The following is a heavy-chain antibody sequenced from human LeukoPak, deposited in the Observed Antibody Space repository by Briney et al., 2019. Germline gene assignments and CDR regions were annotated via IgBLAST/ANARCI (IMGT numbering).Heavy chain of an antibody. CDR1: GFTLRNYW. CDR2: SKYDGSTT. J-gene: IGHJ5*02. V-gene: IGHV3-74*01. Sequence: GALRLSCATSGFTLRNYWMSWLRQAPGKGLVWVARSKYDGSTTFYAESVKGRFTISRDNARNTLYLQMNSLRVDDTAVYYCAKSDSFDPWGRGTLVTVSS. CDR3: AKSDSFDP.